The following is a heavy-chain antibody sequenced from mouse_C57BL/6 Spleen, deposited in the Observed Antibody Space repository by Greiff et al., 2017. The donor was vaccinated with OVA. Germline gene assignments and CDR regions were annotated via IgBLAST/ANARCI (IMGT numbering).Heavy chain of an antibody. CDR2: ISDGGSYT. D-gene: IGHD6-2*01. V-gene: IGHV5-4*01. J-gene: IGHJ2*01. Sequence: EVQLQESGGGLVKPGGSLKLSCAASGFTFSSYAMSWVRQTPEKRLEWVATISDGGSYTYYPDNVKGRFTISRDNAKNNLYLQMSHLKSEDTAMYYCARDLWDYWGQGTTLTVSS. CDR1: GFTFSSYA. CDR3: ARDLWDY.